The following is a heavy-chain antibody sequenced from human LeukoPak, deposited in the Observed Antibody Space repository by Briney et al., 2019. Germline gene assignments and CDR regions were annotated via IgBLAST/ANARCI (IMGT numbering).Heavy chain of an antibody. CDR3: ARGPGIAAAGILN. Sequence: GSLRLSCAASGFTFSSYAMSWVRQAPGKGLEWIGEINHSGSTNYNPTLKSRVTISVDTSKNQFSLKLSSVTAADTAVYYCARGPGIAAAGILNWGQGTLVTVSS. V-gene: IGHV4-34*01. CDR2: INHSGST. D-gene: IGHD6-13*01. J-gene: IGHJ4*02. CDR1: GFTFSSYA.